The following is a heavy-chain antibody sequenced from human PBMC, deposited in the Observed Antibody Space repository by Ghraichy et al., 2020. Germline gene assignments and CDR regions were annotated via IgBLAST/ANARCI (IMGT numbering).Heavy chain of an antibody. Sequence: SETLSLTCTVSGGSISTYYWTWIRQPPGKGLEWIGYIYYSGNTKYNPSLQSRVTMSLDTSKNQFFLEMNSVTAADTAVYYCTGGVYYYYMDLWGRGTTVTVSS. CDR1: GGSISTYY. CDR3: TGGVYYYYMDL. V-gene: IGHV4-59*01. J-gene: IGHJ6*03. CDR2: IYYSGNT. D-gene: IGHD3-16*01.